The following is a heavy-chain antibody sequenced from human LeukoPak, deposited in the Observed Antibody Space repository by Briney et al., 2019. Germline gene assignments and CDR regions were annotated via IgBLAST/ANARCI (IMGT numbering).Heavy chain of an antibody. CDR2: VYHSGTA. CDR3: ASLNPFSGRRNAFDI. Sequence: SETLSLTCTVHGGSFSGYYWSWIRQPAGQGLEWIGGVYHSGTARYNPSLKSRVTISVDTSKSQCSLNVSVVTAAETTVYYCASLNPFSGRRNAFDIWGQGAMVTVSS. V-gene: IGHV4-59*08. CDR1: GGSFSGYY. D-gene: IGHD1-26*01. J-gene: IGHJ3*02.